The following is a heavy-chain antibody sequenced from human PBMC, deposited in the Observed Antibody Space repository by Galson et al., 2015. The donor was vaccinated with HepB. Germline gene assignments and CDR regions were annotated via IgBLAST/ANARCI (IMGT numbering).Heavy chain of an antibody. CDR2: ISYDGSNK. J-gene: IGHJ4*02. CDR3: AKDHRRVEMATICDY. CDR1: GFTFSSYG. V-gene: IGHV3-30*18. Sequence: SLRLSCAASGFTFSSYGMHWVRQAPGKGLEWVAVISYDGSNKYYADSVKGRFTISRDNSKNTLYLQMNSLRAEDTAVYYCAKDHRRVEMATICDYWGQGTLVTVSS. D-gene: IGHD5-24*01.